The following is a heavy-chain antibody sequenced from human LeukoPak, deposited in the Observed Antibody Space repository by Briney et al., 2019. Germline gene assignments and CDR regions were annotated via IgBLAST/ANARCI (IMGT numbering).Heavy chain of an antibody. D-gene: IGHD2-21*02. V-gene: IGHV4-31*11. CDR3: ARDVVVTSSPDAFDI. Sequence: SETLSLTCAVSDDSVTSGGYFWTWIRQHPGKGLEWIGSISNSGTTSYNPSLKSRVSISLDTSNNHFSLRLGSVTAADTAVYFCARDVVVTSSPDAFDIWGQGTMVTVSS. J-gene: IGHJ3*02. CDR1: DDSVTSGGYF. CDR2: ISNSGTT.